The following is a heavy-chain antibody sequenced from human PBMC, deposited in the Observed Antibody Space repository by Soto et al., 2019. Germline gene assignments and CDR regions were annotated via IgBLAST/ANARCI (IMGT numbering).Heavy chain of an antibody. J-gene: IGHJ4*02. CDR2: IYHSGST. V-gene: IGHV4-39*02. CDR3: ARRVQWLAGHFDS. D-gene: IGHD6-19*01. CDR1: GGSIHSYGYY. Sequence: SETLSHTCTVSGGSIHSYGYYWGWMRQPPGRGPERIGSIYHSGSTYYNPSLKSRVTISVDTSKNLFSLSLRSVTAADTAVYYCARRVQWLAGHFDSWGQGTLVTVSS.